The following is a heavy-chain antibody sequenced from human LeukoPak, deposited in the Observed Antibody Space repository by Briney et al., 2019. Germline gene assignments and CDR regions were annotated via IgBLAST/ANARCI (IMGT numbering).Heavy chain of an antibody. CDR2: ISYDGSNK. D-gene: IGHD4-11*01. Sequence: PGGSLRLSCEASGFTFSSYAMHWVRQAPGKGLEWVAVISYDGSNKYYADSVKGRFTISRDNSKNTLYLQMNSLRAEDTAVYYCATENYYSNYAYAFDIWGQGTMVAVSS. CDR3: ATENYYSNYAYAFDI. CDR1: GFTFSSYA. J-gene: IGHJ3*02. V-gene: IGHV3-30-3*01.